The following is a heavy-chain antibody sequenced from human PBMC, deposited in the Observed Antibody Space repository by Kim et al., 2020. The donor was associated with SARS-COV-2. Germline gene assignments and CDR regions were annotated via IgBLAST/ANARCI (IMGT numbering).Heavy chain of an antibody. J-gene: IGHJ4*01. CDR3: ASERNSIQLYYFDS. D-gene: IGHD3-10*01. CDR1: GASISDTDYY. CDR2: IYFSGSS. Sequence: SETLFLTCTVSGASISDTDYYWNWVRQFPGKGLEWIGYIYFSGSSLSSPSLKSRVTMSIDTALNEFSPLLSSVTAADTAGYYCASERNSIQLYYFDSWG. V-gene: IGHV4-30-4*01.